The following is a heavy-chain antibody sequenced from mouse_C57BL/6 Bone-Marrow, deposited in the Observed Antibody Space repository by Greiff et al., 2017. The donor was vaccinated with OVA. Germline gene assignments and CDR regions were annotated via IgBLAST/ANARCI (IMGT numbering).Heavy chain of an antibody. V-gene: IGHV1-54*01. CDR3: ARSKGRQLRVLCY. CDR2: INPGSGGT. CDR1: GYAFTNYL. J-gene: IGHJ2*01. D-gene: IGHD3-2*02. Sequence: VKLMESGAELVRPGTSVKVSCKASGYAFTNYLIEWVKQRPGQGLEWIGVINPGSGGTNYNEKFKGKATLTADKSSSTSYMQLSSLTSEDSAFYFCARSKGRQLRVLCYWGQGTTVTVSS.